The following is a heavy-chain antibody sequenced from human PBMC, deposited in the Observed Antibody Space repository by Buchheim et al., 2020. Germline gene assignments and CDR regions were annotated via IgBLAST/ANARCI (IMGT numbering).Heavy chain of an antibody. J-gene: IGHJ4*02. D-gene: IGHD4-23*01. CDR2: IYYSGST. Sequence: QLQLQESGPGLVKPSETLSLTCTVSGGSISSSSYYWGWIRQPPGKGLEWIGSIYYSGSTYYNPSLKSRVTISVATSKNQFSLKLSSVTAADTAVYYCARLTVVTEPYFDYWGQGTL. CDR3: ARLTVVTEPYFDY. V-gene: IGHV4-39*01. CDR1: GGSISSSSYY.